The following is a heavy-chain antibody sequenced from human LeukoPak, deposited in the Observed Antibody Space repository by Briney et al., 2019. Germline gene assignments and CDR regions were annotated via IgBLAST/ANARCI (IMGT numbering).Heavy chain of an antibody. J-gene: IGHJ6*04. D-gene: IGHD1-1*01. V-gene: IGHV1-18*04. Sequence: ASVKVSCKASGYTFTNHGITWVRQAPGQGLEWMGWISPYSGDPKYAQNFQGRVTLSTDTSTTTAYMELRSLTSDDTAVYYCAKMSNWILGVWGKGTTVTVSS. CDR3: AKMSNWILGV. CDR1: GYTFTNHG. CDR2: ISPYSGDP.